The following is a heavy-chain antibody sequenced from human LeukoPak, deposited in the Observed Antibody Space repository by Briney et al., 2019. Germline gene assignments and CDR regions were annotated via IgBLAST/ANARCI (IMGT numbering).Heavy chain of an antibody. CDR1: GFTFDDYA. CDR2: INWNSGDA. CDR3: VKDRKSRDLDSLDI. V-gene: IGHV3-9*01. Sequence: GGSLRLSCAASGFTFDDYAMHWVRQVPGKGLEWVSGINWNSGDAGYADSVKGRFSISRDNAKNALYLQMNSLRPEDTALYYCVKDRKSRDLDSLDIWGQGTMVTVSS. J-gene: IGHJ3*02. D-gene: IGHD5-24*01.